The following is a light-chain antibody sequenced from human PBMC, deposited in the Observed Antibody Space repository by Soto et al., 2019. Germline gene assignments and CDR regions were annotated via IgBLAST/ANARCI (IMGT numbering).Light chain of an antibody. J-gene: IGKJ1*01. CDR1: QRISSW. CDR2: DAS. Sequence: DIQMTQSPSTLSASVGDRVTITCRASQRISSWLAWYQQKPGKAPKLLIYDASTLESGVPSRFSGSRSGTEFTLTISSLQPDDFATYYCQQYNSYSWTFGQGTKVDIK. CDR3: QQYNSYSWT. V-gene: IGKV1-5*01.